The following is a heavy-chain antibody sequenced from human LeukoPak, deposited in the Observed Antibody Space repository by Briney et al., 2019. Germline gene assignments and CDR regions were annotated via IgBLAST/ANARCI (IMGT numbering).Heavy chain of an antibody. CDR1: GYTFTSYA. V-gene: IGHV1-3*01. Sequence: ASVKVSCKASGYTFTSYAMHWVRQAPGQRLEWMGWINAGNGNTKYSQKFQGRVTITRDTSASTAYMELSSLRSEDTAVYYCATPIVPAANYYYYYGMDVWGQGTTVTVSS. CDR2: INAGNGNT. J-gene: IGHJ6*02. CDR3: ATPIVPAANYYYYYGMDV. D-gene: IGHD2-2*01.